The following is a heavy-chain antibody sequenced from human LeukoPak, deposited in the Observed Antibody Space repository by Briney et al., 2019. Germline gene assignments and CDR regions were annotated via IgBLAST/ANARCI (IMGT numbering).Heavy chain of an antibody. CDR1: GFTFDEYS. J-gene: IGHJ4*02. D-gene: IGHD2-2*01. CDR2: ITWNGGGR. CDR3: VKDGLQHCTITSCYEFQV. V-gene: IGHV3-43*01. Sequence: GGSLRLSCAAAGFTFDEYSMHWVRQPPGKGLEWVSLITWNGGGRSYADSVKGRFTISRDNNKSSLYLQMNSLTTEDTALYFCVKDGLQHCTITSCYEFQVWGQGTLVTVSS.